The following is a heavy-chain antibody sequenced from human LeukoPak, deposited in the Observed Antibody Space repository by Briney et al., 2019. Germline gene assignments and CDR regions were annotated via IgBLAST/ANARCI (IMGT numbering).Heavy chain of an antibody. CDR1: GYTFTSYG. D-gene: IGHD5-18*01. CDR3: ARNPARGYSYGYYGY. J-gene: IGHJ4*02. Sequence: ASVKVSCKASGYTFTSYGISWVRQAPGQGLEWMGWISAYNGSTSYAQKFQGRVTMTRDTSTSTVYMELSSLRSEDTAVYYCARNPARGYSYGYYGYWGQGALVTVSS. V-gene: IGHV1-18*01. CDR2: ISAYNGST.